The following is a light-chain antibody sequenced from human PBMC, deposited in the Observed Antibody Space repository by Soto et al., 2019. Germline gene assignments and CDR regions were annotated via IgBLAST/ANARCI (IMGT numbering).Light chain of an antibody. CDR3: FSYAGDSVYV. V-gene: IGLV2-23*02. J-gene: IGLJ1*01. CDR2: EVT. Sequence: ALAQPASVSGSPRQSNTLSCTGTNSAVGRYNLVSWFPQHPGIAPNLVFYEVTKRPSGVSDRFSASKSGNTASLTNSRLQAEDEADYYCFSYAGDSVYVFGTGTKVTVL. CDR1: NSAVGRYNL.